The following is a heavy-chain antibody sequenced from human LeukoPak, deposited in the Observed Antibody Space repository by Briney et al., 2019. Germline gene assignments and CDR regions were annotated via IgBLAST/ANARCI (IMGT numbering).Heavy chain of an antibody. CDR3: AKDLGNSGYFDY. Sequence: PGGSLRLSCAASGFTFSSYAMSWVRQAPGKGVEWVSAISGSGGSTYYADWVKGRFNISRDNSKDKVYVQMNSLRAEDTAVYYCAKDLGNSGYFDYWGQGTLVTVSS. D-gene: IGHD4-23*01. CDR2: ISGSGGST. CDR1: GFTFSSYA. J-gene: IGHJ4*02. V-gene: IGHV3-23*01.